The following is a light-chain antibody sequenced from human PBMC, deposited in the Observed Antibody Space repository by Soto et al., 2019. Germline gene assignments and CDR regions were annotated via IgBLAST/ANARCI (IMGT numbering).Light chain of an antibody. V-gene: IGKV1-13*02. CDR1: QGISSA. CDR3: QQFNSYPFT. Sequence: AIQLTQSPSSLSASVGDRVTITCRASQGISSALAWYQQKPGKAPKLLIYDASSLESGVPSRFSGSGSGTVFTLTISSLQPEDFATYYCQQFNSYPFTFGQGTRLEIK. CDR2: DAS. J-gene: IGKJ5*01.